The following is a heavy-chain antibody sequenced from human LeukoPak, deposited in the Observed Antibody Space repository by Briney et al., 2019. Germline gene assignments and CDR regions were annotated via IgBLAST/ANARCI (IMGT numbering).Heavy chain of an antibody. J-gene: IGHJ6*04. CDR3: ARAGGGGYSGYEEGRQANYYYYYGMDV. CDR1: GGTFSSYA. Sequence: SVKVSCKASGGTFSSYAISWVRQAPGQGLEWMGGIIPIFGTANYAQKFQGRVTITADESTSTAYMELSRLRSDDTAVYYCARAGGGGYSGYEEGRQANYYYYYGMDVWGKGTTVTVSS. V-gene: IGHV1-69*13. CDR2: IIPIFGTA. D-gene: IGHD5-12*01.